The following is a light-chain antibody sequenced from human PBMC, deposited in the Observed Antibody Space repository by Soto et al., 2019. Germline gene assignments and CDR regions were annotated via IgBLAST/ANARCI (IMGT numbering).Light chain of an antibody. J-gene: IGKJ1*01. Sequence: DIQTPQSPSSLSASLGDRVTITCRASQSIRTYLNWFQQRRGKAPKLXIYAASPLPGGVPSTFSCSGAGTDCTRTISSLQYEDVATDYCPQSFASLRTFGQGTKVDIK. CDR1: QSIRTY. V-gene: IGKV1-39*01. CDR2: AAS. CDR3: PQSFASLRT.